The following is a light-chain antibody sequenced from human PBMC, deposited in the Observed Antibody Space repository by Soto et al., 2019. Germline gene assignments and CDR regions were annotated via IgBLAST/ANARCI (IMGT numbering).Light chain of an antibody. CDR3: QQYGSSPPT. V-gene: IGKV3-20*01. CDR2: GAS. CDR1: QSISRY. J-gene: IGKJ1*01. Sequence: ETVLTQSPFTRSLCPGQGTTLSYRASQSISRYLAWYQQKPGQGPRLLIYGASSRATGTPDRFSGSGSGTDFTLTINRLEPEDFALYYCQQYGSSPPTVGQGTKVDIK.